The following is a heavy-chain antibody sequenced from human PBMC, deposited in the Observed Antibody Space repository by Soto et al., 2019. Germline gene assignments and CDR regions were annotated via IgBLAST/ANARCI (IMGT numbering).Heavy chain of an antibody. CDR1: GGSISSDSFY. V-gene: IGHV4-39*01. CDR2: IYYSGDT. CDR3: ARNQPQRYCSGGTCRPAYGMDV. Sequence: SETLSLTCTVSGGSISSDSFYWAWIRQPPGKGLEWIGIIYYSGDTYYNPSLAGRLTMSVDTSNQFSLTPRSVTAADTALYYCARNQPQRYCSGGTCRPAYGMDVWGQGTTVPVYS. D-gene: IGHD2-15*01. J-gene: IGHJ6*02.